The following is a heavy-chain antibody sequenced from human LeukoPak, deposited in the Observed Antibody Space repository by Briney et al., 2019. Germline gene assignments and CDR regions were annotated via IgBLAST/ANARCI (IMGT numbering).Heavy chain of an antibody. V-gene: IGHV3-7*03. CDR3: AKDAYKWATGAD. CDR1: GFTFSSYW. CDR2: IKQDGSEK. Sequence: GGSLRLSCAASGFTFSSYWMSWVRQAQGKGLEGVANIKQDGSEKYYVDSVKRRFTISRDNSKNTLYLQMNSLRAEDTAVYYCAKDAYKWATGADWGQGTLVTVSS. D-gene: IGHD1-26*01. J-gene: IGHJ4*02.